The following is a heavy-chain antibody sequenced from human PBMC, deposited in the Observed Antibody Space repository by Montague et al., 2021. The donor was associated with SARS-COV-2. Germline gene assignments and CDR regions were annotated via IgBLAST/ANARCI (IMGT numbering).Heavy chain of an antibody. CDR2: INHSGTT. Sequence: SETLSLTCAVYGGSFSGYYWSWIRQSPGKGLEWIGEINHSGTTNYNPSLKSRVIIPADTSKNQFSLKTSSVTAADTAVYYCARGGRGSRYHLLSGTWFDPWGQGTLVTVSS. J-gene: IGHJ5*02. CDR1: GGSFSGYY. CDR3: ARGGRGSRYHLLSGTWFDP. D-gene: IGHD2-2*01. V-gene: IGHV4-34*01.